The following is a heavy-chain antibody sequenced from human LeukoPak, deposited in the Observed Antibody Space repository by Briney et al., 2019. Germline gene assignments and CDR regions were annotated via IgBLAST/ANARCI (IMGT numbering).Heavy chain of an antibody. CDR1: GLSFSSFW. J-gene: IGHJ4*02. V-gene: IGHV3-74*01. Sequence: GEPRRLSCAAAGLSFSSFWMRWVRHAPGELLVWVSRINSDGSSTSYADSVKGRFTISRDNAKNTLYLQMNSLRAEDMAVYYCARAMGGGGDYDYWGQGTLVTVSS. CDR2: INSDGSST. D-gene: IGHD2-21*02. CDR3: ARAMGGGGDYDY.